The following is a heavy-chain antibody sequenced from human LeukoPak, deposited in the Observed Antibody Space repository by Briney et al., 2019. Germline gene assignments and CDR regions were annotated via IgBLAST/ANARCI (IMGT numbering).Heavy chain of an antibody. V-gene: IGHV3-7*01. D-gene: IGHD3-10*01. CDR2: INQDGSQK. Sequence: GGSLRLSCAASGFSFSGYWMTWVRQTPGKGLEWVANINQDGSQKYYLDSVKGRFTISRDNAENSLHLQLNTLRAEDTALYYCAKGTDYFDYWARGTLVTVSS. CDR1: GFSFSGYW. J-gene: IGHJ4*02. CDR3: AKGTDYFDY.